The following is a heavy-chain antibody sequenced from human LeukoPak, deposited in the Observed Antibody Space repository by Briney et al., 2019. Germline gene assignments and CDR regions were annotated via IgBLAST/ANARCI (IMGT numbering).Heavy chain of an antibody. CDR3: ATGIEATGLDN. D-gene: IGHD1-1*01. Sequence: SETLSLTCTVSGGSIYSSYWSWIRKPPGKGREWIGYIYYGGNTNYNPSLKSRVTISVDKSKNQISLKVNSVTAADTAVYYCATGIEATGLDNWGQGTLVTVSS. V-gene: IGHV4-59*01. CDR1: GGSIYSSY. J-gene: IGHJ4*02. CDR2: IYYGGNT.